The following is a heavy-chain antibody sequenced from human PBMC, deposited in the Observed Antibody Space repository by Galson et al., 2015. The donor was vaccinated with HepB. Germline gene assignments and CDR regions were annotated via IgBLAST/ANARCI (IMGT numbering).Heavy chain of an antibody. D-gene: IGHD6-13*01. CDR2: ISYDGSNK. Sequence: SLRLSCAASGFTFSSYAMHWVRQAPGKGLEWVAIISYDGSNKYYVDSVKGRFTISRDNSKNTLYQQMNSLRAEDTAVYYCARAPGIAAARQLAYFDYWGQGTLVTVSS. CDR3: ARAPGIAAARQLAYFDY. J-gene: IGHJ4*02. CDR1: GFTFSSYA. V-gene: IGHV3-30*04.